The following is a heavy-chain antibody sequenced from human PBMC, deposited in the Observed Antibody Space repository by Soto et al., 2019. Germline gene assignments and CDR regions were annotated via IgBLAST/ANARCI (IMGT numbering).Heavy chain of an antibody. CDR1: GGSISSYY. J-gene: IGHJ4*02. CDR2: IYYSGST. CDR3: ARDNEDTAMVFDY. D-gene: IGHD5-18*01. V-gene: IGHV4-59*12. Sequence: SETLSLTCTVSGGSISSYYWSWIRQPPGKGLEWIGYIYYSGSTYYNPSLKSRVTISVDTSKNQFSLKLSSVTAADTAVYYCARDNEDTAMVFDYWGQGTLVTVSS.